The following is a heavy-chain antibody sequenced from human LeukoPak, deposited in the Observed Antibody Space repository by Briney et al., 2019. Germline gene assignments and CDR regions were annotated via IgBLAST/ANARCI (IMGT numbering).Heavy chain of an antibody. J-gene: IGHJ5*02. Sequence: ASVKVSCKASGYTFTRYYMHWVRQAPGQGLEWMGWINPNSGGTNYAQKFQGRVTMTRDTSISTAYMELSRLRSDDTAVYYCARVWDIAAEFDPWGQGTLVTVSS. CDR1: GYTFTRYY. D-gene: IGHD6-13*01. CDR3: ARVWDIAAEFDP. CDR2: INPNSGGT. V-gene: IGHV1-2*02.